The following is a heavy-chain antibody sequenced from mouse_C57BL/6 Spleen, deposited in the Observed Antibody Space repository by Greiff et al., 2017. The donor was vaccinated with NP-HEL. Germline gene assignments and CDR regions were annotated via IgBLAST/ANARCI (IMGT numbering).Heavy chain of an antibody. J-gene: IGHJ2*01. Sequence: QVQLQQPGAELVRPGSSVKLSCKASGYTFTSYWMDWVKQRPGQGLEWIGNIYPSDSETHYNQKFKDKATLTVDKSSSTAYMQLSSLTSEDSAVYYCARDLPGAPDYWGQGTTLTVSS. CDR3: ARDLPGAPDY. V-gene: IGHV1-61*01. CDR1: GYTFTSYW. D-gene: IGHD4-1*01. CDR2: IYPSDSET.